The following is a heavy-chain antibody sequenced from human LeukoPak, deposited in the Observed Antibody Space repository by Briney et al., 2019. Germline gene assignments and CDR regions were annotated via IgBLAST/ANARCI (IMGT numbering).Heavy chain of an antibody. Sequence: PGGSLRLSCAASGFTFSSYTMNWVRQAPGKGLEWVSSISSSRSYIYYADSVKGRFTTSRDNAKNSLYLQMNSLRAEDTAVYYCARDPYSGSYGDSYYYYMDVWGKGTTVTISS. CDR3: ARDPYSGSYGDSYYYYMDV. CDR2: ISSSRSYI. J-gene: IGHJ6*03. V-gene: IGHV3-21*01. CDR1: GFTFSSYT. D-gene: IGHD1-26*01.